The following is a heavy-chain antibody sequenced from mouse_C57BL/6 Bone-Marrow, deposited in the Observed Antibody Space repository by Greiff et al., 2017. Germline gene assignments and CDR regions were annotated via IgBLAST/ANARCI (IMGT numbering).Heavy chain of an antibody. Sequence: EVKVVESGGGLVKPGGSLKLSCAASGFTFSDYGMHWVRQAPEKGLEWVAYISSGSSTIYYADTVKGRFTISRDNAKNTLFLQMTSLRSEDTAMYYCARGMVTVPYYAMDYWGQGTSVTVSS. D-gene: IGHD2-2*01. CDR2: ISSGSSTI. CDR1: GFTFSDYG. J-gene: IGHJ4*01. CDR3: ARGMVTVPYYAMDY. V-gene: IGHV5-17*01.